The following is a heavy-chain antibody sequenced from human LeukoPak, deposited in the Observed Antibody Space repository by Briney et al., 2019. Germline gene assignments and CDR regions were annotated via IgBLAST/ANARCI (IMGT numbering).Heavy chain of an antibody. CDR2: ISSSSSYI. D-gene: IGHD3-22*01. CDR1: GFTFSSYS. Sequence: PGGSLRLSCAASGFTFSSYSMNWVRQAPGKGLEWVSSISSSSSYIYYADSVKGRFTTSRDNAKNSLYLQMNSLRAEDTAVYYCASNYYDSSGYPYYFDYWGQGTLVTVSS. V-gene: IGHV3-21*01. J-gene: IGHJ4*02. CDR3: ASNYYDSSGYPYYFDY.